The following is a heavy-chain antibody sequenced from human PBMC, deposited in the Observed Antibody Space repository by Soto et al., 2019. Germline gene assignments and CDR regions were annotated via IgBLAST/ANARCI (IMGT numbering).Heavy chain of an antibody. CDR3: AKGVNCGGDCYSYIPPFDY. CDR2: ISGSGGST. Sequence: GGSLRLSCAASGFTFSSYAVSWVRQAPGKGLEWVSAISGSGGSTYYADSVKGRFTISRDNSKNTLYLQMNSLRAEDTAVYYCAKGVNCGGDCYSYIPPFDYWGQGTLVTVPQ. V-gene: IGHV3-23*01. J-gene: IGHJ4*02. CDR1: GFTFSSYA. D-gene: IGHD2-21*02.